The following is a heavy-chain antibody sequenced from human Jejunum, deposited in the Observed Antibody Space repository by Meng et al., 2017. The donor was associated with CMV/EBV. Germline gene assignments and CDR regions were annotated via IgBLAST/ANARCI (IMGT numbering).Heavy chain of an antibody. J-gene: IGHJ4*02. CDR1: GFNFRRHA. CDR2: IWFDESNK. V-gene: IGHV3-33*06. D-gene: IGHD6-13*01. CDR3: AKDGGGSSWDGFFDS. Sequence: SGFNFRRHAMNWVRQAAGKGLYWVAIIWFDESNKYYADSVKGRFTISRDNSKNMLYLQMNSLRAEDTAVYYCAKDGGGSSWDGFFDSWGQGSLVTVSS.